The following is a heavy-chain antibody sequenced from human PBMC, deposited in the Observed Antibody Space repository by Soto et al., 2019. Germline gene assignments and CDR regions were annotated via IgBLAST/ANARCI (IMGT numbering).Heavy chain of an antibody. D-gene: IGHD2-8*01. CDR3: ARNGVETYYFGY. V-gene: IGHV1-69*13. Sequence: GASVKVSCKASGGTFSSYAISWVRQAPGQGLEWMGGIIPIFGTANYAQKFQGRVTITADESTSTAYMELSSLRSEDTAAYYCARNGVETYYFGYWGQGTLVTVSS. J-gene: IGHJ4*02. CDR1: GGTFSSYA. CDR2: IIPIFGTA.